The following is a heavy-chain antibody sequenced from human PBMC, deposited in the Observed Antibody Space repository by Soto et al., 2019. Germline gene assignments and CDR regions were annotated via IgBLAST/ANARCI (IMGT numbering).Heavy chain of an antibody. CDR1: GGTFSSYT. Sequence: GASVKVSCKASGGTFSSYTMSWVRQAPGQGLEWMGRIIPILGIANYAQKFQGRVTITADKSTSTAYMELSSLRSEDTAVYYCARENGNYSGKRPEVLDIWAKGTLVPVS. V-gene: IGHV1-69*04. CDR2: IIPILGIA. CDR3: ARENGNYSGKRPEVLDI. D-gene: IGHD1-7*01. J-gene: IGHJ3*02.